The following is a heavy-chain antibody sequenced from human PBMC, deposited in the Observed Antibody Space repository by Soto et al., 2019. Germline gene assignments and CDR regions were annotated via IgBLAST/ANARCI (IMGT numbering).Heavy chain of an antibody. D-gene: IGHD1-26*01. CDR2: IYHSGST. V-gene: IGHV4-38-2*01. CDR1: GYSISSGYY. J-gene: IGHJ5*02. Sequence: SETVSLTCAVSGYSISSGYYWGWIRQPPGKGLEWIGSIYHSGSTYYNPSLKSRVTISVDTSKNQFSLKLSSVTAADTAVYYCARLVGATQSGWFDPWGQGTLVTVSS. CDR3: ARLVGATQSGWFDP.